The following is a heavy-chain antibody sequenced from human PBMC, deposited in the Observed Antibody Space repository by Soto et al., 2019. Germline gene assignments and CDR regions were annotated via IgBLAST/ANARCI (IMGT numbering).Heavy chain of an antibody. CDR3: ARDGCQLGYCSSTSWEN. Sequence: QVQLVQSGAEVKKPGASVKVSCKASGYTFTSYGISWVRQAPGQGLEWMAWISAYNGNTNYAQKLQGRVTMTTDTSTSTAYMELRSLRSDDTAVYYCARDGCQLGYCSSTSWENWGQGTLVTVSS. CDR1: GYTFTSYG. J-gene: IGHJ4*02. CDR2: ISAYNGNT. V-gene: IGHV1-18*01. D-gene: IGHD2-2*01.